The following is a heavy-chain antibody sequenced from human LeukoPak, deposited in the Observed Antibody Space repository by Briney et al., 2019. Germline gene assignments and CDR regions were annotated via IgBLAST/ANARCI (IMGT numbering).Heavy chain of an antibody. Sequence: PGGSLRLSCAAPGFTFSSYSMNWVRQAPGKGLEWVSFIDTSASYIYYGDSVKGRFTISRDNAKNSLFLQMNGLRAEDTAVYYCAQGVRGVIGLGAFDIWGQGTMVTVSS. CDR1: GFTFSSYS. D-gene: IGHD3-10*01. J-gene: IGHJ3*02. CDR2: IDTSASYI. V-gene: IGHV3-21*04. CDR3: AQGVRGVIGLGAFDI.